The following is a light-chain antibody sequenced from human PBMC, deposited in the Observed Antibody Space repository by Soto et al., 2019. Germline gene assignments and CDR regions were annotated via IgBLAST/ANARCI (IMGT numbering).Light chain of an antibody. CDR1: QSVSTY. V-gene: IGKV3-11*01. Sequence: EIVLTQSPATLSLSPGERATLSCRASQSVSTYLAWYQQKPGQAPRLLIYDASNRATGIPARFSGSGSGKAFTLTISSLEPEDFAVYYCQQRSNWPPVTFGGGTKV. CDR3: QQRSNWPPVT. J-gene: IGKJ4*01. CDR2: DAS.